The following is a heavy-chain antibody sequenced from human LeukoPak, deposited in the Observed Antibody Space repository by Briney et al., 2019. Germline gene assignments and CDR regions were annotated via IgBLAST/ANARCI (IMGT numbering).Heavy chain of an antibody. J-gene: IGHJ4*02. V-gene: IGHV4-59*02. Sequence: SETLSLTCTVSGGSVSSDYWSWIRQSPGKVLEWIGYIYYSGSTNYNPSLKSRVTISVDTSKNQFSLKLSSVTAADTAVYYCASAYYYDSSGYYRWGQGTLVTVSS. CDR3: ASAYYYDSSGYYR. CDR2: IYYSGST. D-gene: IGHD3-22*01. CDR1: GGSVSSDY.